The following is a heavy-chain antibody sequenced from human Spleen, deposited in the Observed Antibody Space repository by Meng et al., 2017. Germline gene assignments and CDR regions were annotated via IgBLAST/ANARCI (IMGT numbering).Heavy chain of an antibody. D-gene: IGHD1-26*01. CDR1: GFTFSSYW. J-gene: IGHJ4*02. CDR2: IKDDGSDK. CDR3: AKDTSGSYYLHSFDC. V-gene: IGHV3-7*03. Sequence: GESLKISCATSGFTFSSYWMSWVRQAPGKGLEWVANIKDDGSDKNYIDSVKGRFSISRDNAKNSLYFHMNSLRAEDTAVYYCAKDTSGSYYLHSFDCWGQGTLVTVSS.